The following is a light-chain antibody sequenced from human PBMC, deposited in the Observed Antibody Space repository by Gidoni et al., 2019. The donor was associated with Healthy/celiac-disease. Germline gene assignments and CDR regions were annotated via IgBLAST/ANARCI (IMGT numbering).Light chain of an antibody. V-gene: IGKV1-33*01. CDR1: QDISNY. CDR3: QQYYNLPIT. J-gene: IGKJ5*01. Sequence: IQMTQSPSSLSASVGDRVTITCQASQDISNYLNWYQQKPGKAPKLLIYDASSLETGVPSRFSGSGSGTDFTFTISSLQPEDIATYYCQQYYNLPITFGQGTRVEIK. CDR2: DAS.